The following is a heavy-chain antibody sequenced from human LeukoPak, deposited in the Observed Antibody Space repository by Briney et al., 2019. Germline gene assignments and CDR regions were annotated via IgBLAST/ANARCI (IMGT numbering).Heavy chain of an antibody. CDR3: ARYYGDFGYGMDV. CDR1: GYSFISYW. CDR2: IYPGDSNI. V-gene: IGHV5-51*01. D-gene: IGHD4-17*01. Sequence: GESLKISCKGSGYSFISYWIGWVRQMPGKGLEWMGIIYPGDSNIKYSPSFQGQVTISADKSISTAYLQWSSLKASDTAMYYCARYYGDFGYGMDVWGQGTTVTVSS. J-gene: IGHJ6*02.